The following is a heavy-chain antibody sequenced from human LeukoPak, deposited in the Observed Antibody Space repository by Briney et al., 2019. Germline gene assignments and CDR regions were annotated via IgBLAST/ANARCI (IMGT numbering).Heavy chain of an antibody. CDR2: ISYDGSNK. V-gene: IGHV3-30*18. CDR3: AKDQYSGYVLYYYYFGMDV. Sequence: GGSERLSCAASGFTFSSYGMHWVRQAPGKGLEWVAVISYDGSNKYYADSVKGRFTISGDNSKNTLYLQMNSLRAEDTAVYYCAKDQYSGYVLYYYYFGMDVWGQETTV. D-gene: IGHD5-12*01. J-gene: IGHJ6*02. CDR1: GFTFSSYG.